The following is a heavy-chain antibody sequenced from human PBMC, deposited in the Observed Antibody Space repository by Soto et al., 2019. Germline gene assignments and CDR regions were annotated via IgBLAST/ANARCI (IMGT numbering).Heavy chain of an antibody. CDR1: GGSFSGYY. CDR3: AREKNYYGSGSYLAGYYYYYMDV. CDR2: INHSGST. V-gene: IGHV4-34*01. J-gene: IGHJ6*03. Sequence: TSETLSLTCAVYGGSFSGYYWSWIRQPPGKGLEWIGEINHSGSTNYNPSLKSRVTISVDTSKNQFSLKLSSVTAADTAVYYCAREKNYYGSGSYLAGYYYYYMDVWGKGTTVTVS. D-gene: IGHD3-10*01.